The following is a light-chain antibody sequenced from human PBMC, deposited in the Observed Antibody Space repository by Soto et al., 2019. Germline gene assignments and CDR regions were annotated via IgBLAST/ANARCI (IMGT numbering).Light chain of an antibody. CDR3: CSYAGSYTFEV. Sequence: QSVLTQPRSVSWSPGQSVTISCTGTSSDVGGYNYVSWYQQHPGKAPKLMLYDVSKRPSGVPDRFSGSKSGNTASLTISGLQAEDEAHYYCCSYAGSYTFEVFGTGTKVTFL. CDR2: DVS. CDR1: SSDVGGYNY. V-gene: IGLV2-11*01. J-gene: IGLJ1*01.